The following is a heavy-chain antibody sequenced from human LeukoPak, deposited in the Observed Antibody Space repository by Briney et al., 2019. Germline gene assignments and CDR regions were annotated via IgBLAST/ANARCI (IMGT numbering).Heavy chain of an antibody. J-gene: IGHJ4*02. CDR1: GFNPRHYW. CDR3: ARQDSSSWTPLDY. Sequence: GGSLRLSCATSGFNPRHYWMSWVRQAPGKGLEWVAFIRYDGSNKYYADSVKGRFTISRDNSKNTLYLQMNSPRAEDTAVYYCARQDSSSWTPLDYWGQGTLVTVSS. D-gene: IGHD6-13*01. CDR2: IRYDGSNK. V-gene: IGHV3-30*02.